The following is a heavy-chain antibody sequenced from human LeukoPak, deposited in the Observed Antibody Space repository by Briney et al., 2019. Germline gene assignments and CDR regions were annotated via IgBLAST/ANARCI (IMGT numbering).Heavy chain of an antibody. CDR3: RIAAAGNIDY. CDR1: GYTLTELS. D-gene: IGHD6-13*01. Sequence: ASVKVSCKVSGYTLTELSMHWVRQAPGKGPEWMGGFDPEHGETIYAQKFQGRVTMTEDTSTDTAYMELSSLRSEDTAVYYCRIAAAGNIDYWGQGTLVTVSS. CDR2: FDPEHGET. V-gene: IGHV1-24*01. J-gene: IGHJ4*02.